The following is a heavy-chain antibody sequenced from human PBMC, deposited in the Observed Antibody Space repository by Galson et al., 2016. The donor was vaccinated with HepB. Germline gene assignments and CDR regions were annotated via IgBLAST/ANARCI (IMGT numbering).Heavy chain of an antibody. CDR1: GYTFTSYD. V-gene: IGHV1-8*01. CDR2: MNFNSGST. Sequence: SVKVSCKASGYTFTSYDLNWVRQASGQGLEWMGWMNFNSGSTGYAQKFQGRVTMTRNTSTSTAYMELSSLRSEDTAVYYCARVEPGPNWFDPWGQGTLVTVSS. J-gene: IGHJ5*02. D-gene: IGHD1-14*01. CDR3: ARVEPGPNWFDP.